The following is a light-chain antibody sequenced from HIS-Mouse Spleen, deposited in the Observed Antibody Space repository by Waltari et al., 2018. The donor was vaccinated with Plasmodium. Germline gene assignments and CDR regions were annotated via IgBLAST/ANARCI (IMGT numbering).Light chain of an antibody. Sequence: EIVMTQSPATLSVSPGERATLPGRASQSVSSNLAWYQQKPGQAPRLLIYGTSTRAAGIPARFSGSESGTEFTLTISSMQSEDFAVYYCQQYNNWPRTFGQGTKVESK. J-gene: IGKJ1*01. CDR3: QQYNNWPRT. CDR1: QSVSSN. V-gene: IGKV3-15*01. CDR2: GTS.